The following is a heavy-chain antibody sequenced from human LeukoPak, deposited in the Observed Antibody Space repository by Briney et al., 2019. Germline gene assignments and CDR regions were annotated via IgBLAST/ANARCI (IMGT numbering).Heavy chain of an antibody. CDR2: IKSKTDGGTT. V-gene: IGHV3-15*01. Sequence: GGSLRLSCAASGFTFSNAWMSWVRQAPGKGLEWVGRIKSKTDGGTTDYAAPVKGRFTISRDDSKNTLYLQMNSLKTEDTAVYYCTAERNDPDVLLWLGDGDYWGQGTLVTVSS. CDR1: GFTFSNAW. CDR3: TAERNDPDVLLWLGDGDY. J-gene: IGHJ4*02. D-gene: IGHD3-10*01.